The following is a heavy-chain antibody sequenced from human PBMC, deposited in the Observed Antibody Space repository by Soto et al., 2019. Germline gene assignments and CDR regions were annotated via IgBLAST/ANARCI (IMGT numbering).Heavy chain of an antibody. D-gene: IGHD6-19*01. CDR3: AREFPGYSSPYGMDV. CDR2: INPNSGGT. Sequence: GASVKVSCKASGYTFTGYYMHWVRQAPGQGLEWMGWINPNSGGTNYAQKFQGWVTMTRDTSISTAYMELSRLRSDDTAVYYCAREFPGYSSPYGMDVWGQGTTVTVSS. J-gene: IGHJ6*02. CDR1: GYTFTGYY. V-gene: IGHV1-2*04.